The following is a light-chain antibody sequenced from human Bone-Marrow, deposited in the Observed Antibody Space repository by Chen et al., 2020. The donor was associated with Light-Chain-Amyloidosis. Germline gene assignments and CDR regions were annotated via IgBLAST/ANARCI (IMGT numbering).Light chain of an antibody. J-gene: IGKJ4*01. CDR1: QTITRNH. Sequence: EIVLTQSPGTLSLSPGEGATLSCRASQTITRNHLTWYQQKFGQAPRLLFYGSSSRATGIPDRFTGSGSGTDFTLTINRLEPEDFAMYYCQQYGTSPLTFGGGTKVEIK. CDR2: GSS. V-gene: IGKV3-20*01. CDR3: QQYGTSPLT.